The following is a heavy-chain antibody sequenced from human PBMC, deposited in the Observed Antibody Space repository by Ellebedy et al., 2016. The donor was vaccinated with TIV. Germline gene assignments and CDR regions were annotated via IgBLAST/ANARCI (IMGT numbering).Heavy chain of an antibody. D-gene: IGHD3-22*01. Sequence: GESLKISCAASGFTFSSYGMHWVRQAPGKGLEWVAVIWYDGSNKYYADSVKGRFTISRDNSKNTLYLQMNSLRAEDTAVYYCAREATYYYDSSGYYIWGQGTMVTVSS. CDR2: IWYDGSNK. J-gene: IGHJ3*02. CDR1: GFTFSSYG. CDR3: AREATYYYDSSGYYI. V-gene: IGHV3-33*08.